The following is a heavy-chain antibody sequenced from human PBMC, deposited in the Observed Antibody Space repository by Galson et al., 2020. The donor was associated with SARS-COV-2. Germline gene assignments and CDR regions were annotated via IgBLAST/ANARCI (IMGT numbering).Heavy chain of an antibody. D-gene: IGHD1-26*01. CDR3: AREWGELSSIVGATPLR. J-gene: IGHJ4*02. CDR2: INPNSGGT. Sequence: TGYYMHWVRQAPGQGLEWMGWINPNSGGTNYAQKFQGRVTMTRATSISTASLELSRLSSDDTAVYYCAREWGELSSIVGATPLRWGQGTLVTVSS. V-gene: IGHV1-2*02. CDR1: TGYY.